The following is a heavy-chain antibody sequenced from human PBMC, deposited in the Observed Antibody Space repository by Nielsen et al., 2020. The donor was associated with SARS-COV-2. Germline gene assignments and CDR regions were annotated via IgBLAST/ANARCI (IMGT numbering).Heavy chain of an antibody. J-gene: IGHJ6*03. CDR3: ARGNKELDYYNYYMDV. CDR1: GFTFSRYW. Sequence: GGSLRLSCAASGFTFSRYWLTWVRQSPGKGLEWMANINQAGSAKYYVDSVKGRFTISRDNAKNSVFLQMSSLRAEDTAVYYCARGNKELDYYNYYMDVWGKGTVVTVSS. CDR2: INQAGSAK. V-gene: IGHV3-7*03. D-gene: IGHD3-10*01.